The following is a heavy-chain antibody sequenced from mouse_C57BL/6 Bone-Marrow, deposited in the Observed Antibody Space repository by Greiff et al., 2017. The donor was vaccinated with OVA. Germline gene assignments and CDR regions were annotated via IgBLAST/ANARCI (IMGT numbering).Heavy chain of an antibody. CDR2: IHPNSGST. CDR1: GYTFTSYW. Sequence: QVQLQQPGAELVKPGASVKLSCKASGYTFTSYWMHWVKQRPGQGLEWIGMIHPNSGSTNYNEKFKSKATLTVDKSSSTAYMQLSSLTSEDSAVYYCARLANYYGLYFDYWGQGTTLTVSS. D-gene: IGHD1-1*01. V-gene: IGHV1-64*01. CDR3: ARLANYYGLYFDY. J-gene: IGHJ2*01.